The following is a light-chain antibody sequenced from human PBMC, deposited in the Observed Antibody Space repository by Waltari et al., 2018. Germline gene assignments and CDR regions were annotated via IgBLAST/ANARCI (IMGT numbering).Light chain of an antibody. Sequence: EIVLTQSPGTLSLSPGERATLSCRASQSVARALAWYQQKPGQPRRLLIYNTYTRATGVPDRFSGGGSGTDFSLTISRLEPEDFAVYYCQNYVRLPATFGQGTKVEIK. J-gene: IGKJ1*01. CDR2: NTY. CDR1: QSVARA. CDR3: QNYVRLPAT. V-gene: IGKV3-20*01.